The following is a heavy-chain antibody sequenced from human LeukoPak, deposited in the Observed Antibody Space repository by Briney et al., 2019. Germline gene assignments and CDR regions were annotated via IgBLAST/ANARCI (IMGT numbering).Heavy chain of an antibody. V-gene: IGHV3-30*18. CDR2: ISYDGSNK. J-gene: IGHJ4*02. CDR1: GFTFSSYG. D-gene: IGHD6-19*01. Sequence: GGSLRLSCAASGFTFSSYGMHWVRQAPGKGLEWVAVISYDGSNKYYADSVKGRFTISRDNSKNTLYLQMNSLRAEDTAVYYCAKDRGPVGWYFDYWGQGTLVTVSS. CDR3: AKDRGPVGWYFDY.